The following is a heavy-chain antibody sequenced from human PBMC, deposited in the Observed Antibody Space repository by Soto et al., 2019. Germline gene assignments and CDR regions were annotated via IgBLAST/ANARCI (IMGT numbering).Heavy chain of an antibody. Sequence: GESLKISCEGSDYNFATYWVAWVRQMPGAGLEWVGMIKPGDSDTRYNPSLQGRVTISADKSTNTAYLKWRSLKASDTAIYFCARRYCRSGDCYSDYWGQGALVTVSS. J-gene: IGHJ4*02. V-gene: IGHV5-51*01. CDR3: ARRYCRSGDCYSDY. D-gene: IGHD2-21*01. CDR1: DYNFATYW. CDR2: IKPGDSDT.